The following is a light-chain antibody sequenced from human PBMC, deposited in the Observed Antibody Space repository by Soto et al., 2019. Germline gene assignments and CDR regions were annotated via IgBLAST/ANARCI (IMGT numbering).Light chain of an antibody. CDR3: QQRDTWPPFT. Sequence: EIVLTQSPATLSLSPGDRATLYCRASRYIRNQVAWYQHKFGESPRLLTSDRSNRATGVPVRFSGSGSGTDFTLTISSLEPEDFAVYYCQQRDTWPPFTFGPGTKGEIK. V-gene: IGKV3-11*01. CDR2: DRS. CDR1: RYIRNQ. J-gene: IGKJ3*01.